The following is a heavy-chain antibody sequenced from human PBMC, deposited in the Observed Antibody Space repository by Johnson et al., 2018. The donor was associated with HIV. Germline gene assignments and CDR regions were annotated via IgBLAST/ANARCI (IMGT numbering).Heavy chain of an antibody. CDR1: GFTFSSYD. V-gene: IGHV3-23*04. CDR2: LNGSGGST. J-gene: IGHJ3*02. Sequence: VQLVESGGGLVQPGGSLRLSCAASGFTFSSYDMHWVRQATGKGLVWVSALNGSGGSTYYADSVKGRFTISRDNSKNTLYLQMNSLRAEDTAVYYCAKDFVTHGAFDIWGQGTMVTVSS. CDR3: AKDFVTHGAFDI. D-gene: IGHD2-21*01.